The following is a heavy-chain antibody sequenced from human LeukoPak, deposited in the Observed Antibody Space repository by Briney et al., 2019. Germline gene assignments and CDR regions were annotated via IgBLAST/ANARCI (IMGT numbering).Heavy chain of an antibody. CDR2: IIPIFGTA. Sequence: SVKVSCKASGGTFSSYAISWVRQAPGQGLEWMGGIIPIFGTANYAQKFQGRVTITADKSTSTAYMELSSLRSDDTAVYYCAVYAMMTDIDYWGQGTLVTVSS. D-gene: IGHD2-8*01. J-gene: IGHJ4*02. CDR1: GGTFSSYA. CDR3: AVYAMMTDIDY. V-gene: IGHV1-69*06.